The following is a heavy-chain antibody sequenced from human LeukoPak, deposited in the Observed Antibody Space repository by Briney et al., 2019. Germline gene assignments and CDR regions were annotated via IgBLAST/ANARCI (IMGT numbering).Heavy chain of an antibody. V-gene: IGHV1-46*01. Sequence: ASVKVSCKASGYTFTSYYIHWVRQAPGQGLEWMGMIYPRDGSTSYAQKFQGRVTVTRDTSTSTVHMELGGLRSEDTAVYYCARDQEGFDYWGQGTLVTVSS. CDR3: ARDQEGFDY. J-gene: IGHJ4*02. CDR1: GYTFTSYY. CDR2: IYPRDGST.